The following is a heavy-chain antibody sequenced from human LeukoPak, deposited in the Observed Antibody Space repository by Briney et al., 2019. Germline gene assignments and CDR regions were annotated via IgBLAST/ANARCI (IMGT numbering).Heavy chain of an antibody. Sequence: SETLSLTCTVSGGSISSYYWSWIRQPPGKGLDWIGYIYNSGSTNYKPSLRSRVAISVDTSKNQFSLKLSSVTAADTAVYYCARSDYYGSGSYGPSIFDYWGQGTLVTVSS. D-gene: IGHD3-10*01. CDR3: ARSDYYGSGSYGPSIFDY. V-gene: IGHV4-59*01. CDR1: GGSISSYY. J-gene: IGHJ4*02. CDR2: IYNSGST.